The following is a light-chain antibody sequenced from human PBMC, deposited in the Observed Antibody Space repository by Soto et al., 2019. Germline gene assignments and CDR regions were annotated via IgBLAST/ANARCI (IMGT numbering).Light chain of an antibody. CDR1: QSVSRNY. J-gene: IGKJ1*01. Sequence: EIVLTQSPGTLSLSPGERATLSCRASQSVSRNYLVWYQQKPGQAPRLLIYGASSRATGIPVRFSGSGSGTDFTLTISKLEPEDFAVYYCQQSGSSPWTFGQGTKVEIK. V-gene: IGKV3-20*01. CDR2: GAS. CDR3: QQSGSSPWT.